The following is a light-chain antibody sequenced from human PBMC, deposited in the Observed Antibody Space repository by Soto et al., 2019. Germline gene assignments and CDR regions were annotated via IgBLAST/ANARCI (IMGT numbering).Light chain of an antibody. Sequence: EIVLTQSPGTLSLSPGERATLSCRASQSVSSTYLAWYQQKPGQAPRLLIYGASSSATGIPDRFIGSGSAKDFTLTITRLEPEDFADYFCQQYVGSPLTFGGGTNVEIK. CDR2: GAS. J-gene: IGKJ4*01. CDR1: QSVSSTY. CDR3: QQYVGSPLT. V-gene: IGKV3-20*01.